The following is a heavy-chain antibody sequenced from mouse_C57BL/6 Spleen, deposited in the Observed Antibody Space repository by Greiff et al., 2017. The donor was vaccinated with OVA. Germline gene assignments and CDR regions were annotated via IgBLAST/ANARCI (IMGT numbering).Heavy chain of an antibody. CDR3: ARSDGSSYDYAMDD. CDR1: GYAFSSSW. V-gene: IGHV1-80*01. CDR2: IYPGDGDT. J-gene: IGHJ4*01. Sequence: QVQLQQSGAELVKPGASVKISCKASGYAFSSSWMNWVKQRPGKGLEWIGQIYPGDGDTNYNGKFKGKATLTADKSSSTAYMQLSSLTSEDSAVYFCARSDGSSYDYAMDDWGQGTSVTVSS. D-gene: IGHD1-1*01.